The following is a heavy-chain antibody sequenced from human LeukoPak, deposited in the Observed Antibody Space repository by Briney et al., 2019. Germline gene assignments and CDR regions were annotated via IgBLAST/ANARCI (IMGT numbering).Heavy chain of an antibody. Sequence: ASVKVSCKVSGYTLTELSVHLVRQAPGKGLEWMGGFDPEDGETIYAQKFQGRVTMTEDTATDTAYMELSSLRSEDTAVYYCAPPIVGTQLYYMVVWRKGTTVTVSS. CDR2: FDPEDGET. J-gene: IGHJ6*03. V-gene: IGHV1-24*01. CDR3: APPIVGTQLYYMVV. D-gene: IGHD3-3*01. CDR1: GYTLTELS.